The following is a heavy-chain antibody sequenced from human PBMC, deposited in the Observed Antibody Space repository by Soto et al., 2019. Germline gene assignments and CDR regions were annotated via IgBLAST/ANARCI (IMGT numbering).Heavy chain of an antibody. Sequence: GGSLRLSCAASGFTVSSNYMSWVRQAPGKGLEWVSSISSSSSYIYYADSVKGRFTISRDNAKNSLYLQMNSLRAEDTAVYYWARRKDDDYYDSSGIDYGGQGTLVTVPS. J-gene: IGHJ4*02. CDR1: GFTVSSNY. CDR3: ARRKDDDYYDSSGIDY. D-gene: IGHD3-22*01. V-gene: IGHV3-21*01. CDR2: ISSSSSYI.